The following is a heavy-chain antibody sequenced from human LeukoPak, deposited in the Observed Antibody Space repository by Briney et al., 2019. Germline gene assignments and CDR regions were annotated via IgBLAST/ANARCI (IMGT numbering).Heavy chain of an antibody. CDR2: IPFDGNNK. V-gene: IGHV3-30*02. CDR1: GFTFSSYG. Sequence: GGSLRLSCAGSGFTFSSYGMHWVRLAPGKGLEWVAFIPFDGNNKYYTDSLKGRFTISRGNSKNTLYLQMNSLRADDTAIYYCAKGSPRTMESWGQGTLVTVSS. J-gene: IGHJ4*02. D-gene: IGHD4/OR15-4a*01. CDR3: AKGSPRTMES.